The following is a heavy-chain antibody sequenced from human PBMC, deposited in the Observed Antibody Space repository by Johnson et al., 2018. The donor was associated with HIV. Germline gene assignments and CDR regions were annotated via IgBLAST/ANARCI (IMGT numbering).Heavy chain of an antibody. V-gene: IGHV3-74*02. CDR1: GFTFSSYW. Sequence: VQLVESGGGLVQPGGSLRLSCAASGFTFSSYWMHWVRQAQGKGLVWVSRINSDGSSTSYADSVKGRFTISRDNSKNTLYRQMNSLRAEDTAVYYCASTIFGVAWHAFDIWGQGTMVIVSS. J-gene: IGHJ3*02. D-gene: IGHD3-3*01. CDR2: INSDGSST. CDR3: ASTIFGVAWHAFDI.